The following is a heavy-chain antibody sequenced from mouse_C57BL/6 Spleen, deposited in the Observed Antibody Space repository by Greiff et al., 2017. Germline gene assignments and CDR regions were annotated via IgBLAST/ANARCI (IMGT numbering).Heavy chain of an antibody. V-gene: IGHV3-6*01. J-gene: IGHJ2*01. CDR1: GYSITSGYY. CDR3: ARYGFDY. D-gene: IGHD1-1*01. CDR2: ISYDGSN. Sequence: EVQRVESGPGLVKPSQSLSLTCSVTGYSITSGYYWNWIRQFPGNKLEWMGYISYDGSNNYNPSLKNRISITRDTSKNQFFLKLNSVTTEDTATYYCARYGFDYWGQGTTLTVSS.